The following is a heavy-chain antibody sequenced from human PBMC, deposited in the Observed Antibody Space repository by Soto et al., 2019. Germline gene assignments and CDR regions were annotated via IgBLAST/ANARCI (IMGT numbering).Heavy chain of an antibody. V-gene: IGHV1-69*01. CDR2: IIPIFGTA. J-gene: IGHJ4*02. Sequence: QVQLAQSGAEVKKPGSSVKVSCKASGGTFSSYAISWVRQAPGLGLEWMGGIIPIFGTANYAQKFQGRVTISADESTSTADMELSSLRSEDTAVYYCARVVEMATRFYFDYWGQVTLVTVSS. CDR1: GGTFSSYA. D-gene: IGHD5-12*01. CDR3: ARVVEMATRFYFDY.